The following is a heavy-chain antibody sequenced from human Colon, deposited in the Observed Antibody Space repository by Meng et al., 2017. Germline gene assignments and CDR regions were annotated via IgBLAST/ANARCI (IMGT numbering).Heavy chain of an antibody. V-gene: IGHV3-49*04. CDR3: IRGQRGDY. Sequence: GGSLRLSCTASGFTFGDYAMSWARQVPGKGLEWVSFIRSKAYGGTIEYAASVKGRFTISRDDSKSIAYLQMNSLKTEDTAVYYCIRGQRGDYWGQGTLGTVSS. D-gene: IGHD3-10*01. CDR1: GFTFGDYA. J-gene: IGHJ4*02. CDR2: IRSKAYGGTI.